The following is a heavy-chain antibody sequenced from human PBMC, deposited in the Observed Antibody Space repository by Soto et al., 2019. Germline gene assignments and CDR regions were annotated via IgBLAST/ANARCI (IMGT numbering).Heavy chain of an antibody. CDR1: GFTFSSYA. CDR2: ISGSGGST. Sequence: GGSLRLSCAASGFTFSSYAMSWVRQAPGKGLEWVSAISGSGGSTYYADSVKGRFTISRDNSKNTLYLQMNSLRAEDTAVYYCAKDGKYNDFWSGYYSAYLDYWGQGTLVTVSS. V-gene: IGHV3-23*01. J-gene: IGHJ4*02. D-gene: IGHD3-3*01. CDR3: AKDGKYNDFWSGYYSAYLDY.